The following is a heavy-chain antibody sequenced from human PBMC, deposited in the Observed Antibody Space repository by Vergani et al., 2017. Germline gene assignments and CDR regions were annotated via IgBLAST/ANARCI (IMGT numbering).Heavy chain of an antibody. CDR1: GFTFDDYA. D-gene: IGHD3-3*01. CDR3: ARDAGITIFGVVPNFDY. V-gene: IGHV3-9*01. Sequence: EVQLVESGGGLVQPGRSLRLSCAASGFTFDDYAMHWVRQAPGKGLAWVSGISWNSGSIGYADSVKGRFTISRDNAKNSLYLQMNSLRAEDTAVYYCARDAGITIFGVVPNFDYWGQGTLVTVSS. J-gene: IGHJ4*02. CDR2: ISWNSGSI.